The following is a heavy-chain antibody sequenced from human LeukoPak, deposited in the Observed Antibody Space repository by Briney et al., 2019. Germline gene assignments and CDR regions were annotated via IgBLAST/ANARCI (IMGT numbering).Heavy chain of an antibody. D-gene: IGHD6-13*01. V-gene: IGHV4-59*01. CDR3: AGLSFIAAEGDWFDP. CDR2: IYYSGST. Sequence: SETLSLTCTVSGGSISSYYWSWIRQPPGKGLEWIGYIYYSGSTNYNPSLKSRVTISVDTSKNQFSLKLSSVTAADTAVYYCAGLSFIAAEGDWFDPWGQGTLVTVSS. CDR1: GGSISSYY. J-gene: IGHJ5*02.